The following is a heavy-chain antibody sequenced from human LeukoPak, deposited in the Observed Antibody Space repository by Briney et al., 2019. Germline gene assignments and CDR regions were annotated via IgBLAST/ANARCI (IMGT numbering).Heavy chain of an antibody. CDR2: IYYSGST. D-gene: IGHD6-19*01. Sequence: SETLSLTCTVSGGSISSYYWSWIRQPPGKGLEWIGYIYYSGSTNYNPSLKSRVTISVDTSKNQFSLKLSSVTAADTAVHYCARAQQWLTNKWFDPWGQGTLVTVSS. V-gene: IGHV4-59*01. CDR1: GGSISSYY. CDR3: ARAQQWLTNKWFDP. J-gene: IGHJ5*02.